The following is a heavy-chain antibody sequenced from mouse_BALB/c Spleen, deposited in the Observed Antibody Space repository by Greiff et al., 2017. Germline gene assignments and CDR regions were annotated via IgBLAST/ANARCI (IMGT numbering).Heavy chain of an antibody. J-gene: IGHJ4*01. CDR2: ISSGGSYT. CDR1: GFTFSSYA. CDR3: ARDYYDYDHYYAMDY. Sequence: EVKLMESGGGLVKPGGSLKLSCAASGFTFSSYAMSWVRQSPEKRLEWVAEISSGGSYTYYPDTVTGRFTISRDNAKNTLYLEMSSLRSEDTAMYYCARDYYDYDHYYAMDYWGQGTSVTVSS. V-gene: IGHV5-9-4*01. D-gene: IGHD2-4*01.